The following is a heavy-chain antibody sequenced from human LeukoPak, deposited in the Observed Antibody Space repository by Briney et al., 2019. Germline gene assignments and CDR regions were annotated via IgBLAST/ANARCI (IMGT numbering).Heavy chain of an antibody. CDR3: ARQDVGAAAGSVDY. D-gene: IGHD6-13*01. CDR2: INPNSGGT. V-gene: IGHV1-2*02. Sequence: ASVKVSCKASGYTFTGYYMHWVRQAPGQGLEWMGWINPNSGGTNYAQKFQGRVTMTRDTSISAAYMELRRLRPDDTAVFYCARQDVGAAAGSVDYWGQGTLVTVSS. J-gene: IGHJ4*02. CDR1: GYTFTGYY.